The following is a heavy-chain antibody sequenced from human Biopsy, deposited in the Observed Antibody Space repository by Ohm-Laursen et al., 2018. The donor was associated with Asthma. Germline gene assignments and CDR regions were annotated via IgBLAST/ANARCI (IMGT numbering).Heavy chain of an antibody. Sequence: SLRLSCSASGFTFGDYWMSWVRQVPGRGLEWVANIKHDGSENNHVDSLKGRFTISRDNSKNTLYLQMNSLRAEDTAVYHCARESSVAGSSDFDYWGQGTLVTVSS. V-gene: IGHV3-7*01. J-gene: IGHJ4*02. CDR1: GFTFGDYW. CDR3: ARESSVAGSSDFDY. D-gene: IGHD6-19*01. CDR2: IKHDGSEN.